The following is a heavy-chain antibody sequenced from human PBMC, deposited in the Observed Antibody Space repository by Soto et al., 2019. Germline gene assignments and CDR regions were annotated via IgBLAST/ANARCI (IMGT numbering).Heavy chain of an antibody. CDR1: GFTFSSHA. CDR3: AKVSWCTGSLGDF. V-gene: IGHV3-23*01. J-gene: IGHJ4*02. D-gene: IGHD1-26*01. Sequence: EVQLLESGGGLVQPGGSLRLSCAASGFTFSSHAMSWVRQAPRKGPGWVSGVSESGGDTYYADSVKGRFTTSSDNSKNTLYLQMNSLRAEDTAVYYCAKVSWCTGSLGDFWGQGTLVTVSS. CDR2: VSESGGDT.